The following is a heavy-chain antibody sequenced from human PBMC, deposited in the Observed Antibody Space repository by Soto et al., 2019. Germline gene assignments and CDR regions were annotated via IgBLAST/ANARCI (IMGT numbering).Heavy chain of an antibody. D-gene: IGHD3-3*01. V-gene: IGHV4-34*01. Sequence: PLEILSLTCAVYGGSFSGYCWSWIRQPPGKGLEWIGEINHSGSTNYNPSLKSRVIISVDTSKNKFSLKLNSVTAADTAVYYCARHKRITVVGVAPIRGIFDYWGKGDLVTVSS. J-gene: IGHJ4*02. CDR2: INHSGST. CDR1: GGSFSGYC. CDR3: ARHKRITVVGVAPIRGIFDY.